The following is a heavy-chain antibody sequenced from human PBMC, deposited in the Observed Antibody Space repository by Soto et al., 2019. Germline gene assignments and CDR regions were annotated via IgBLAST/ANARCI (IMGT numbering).Heavy chain of an antibody. Sequence: SVKVSCKASGGTFSSYTISWVRQAPGQGLEWMGRIIPILGIANYAQKFQGRVTITADKSTSTAYMELSSLRSEDTAVYYCARDLGITVPYYFDYWGQGTLVTVSS. J-gene: IGHJ4*02. D-gene: IGHD4-4*01. V-gene: IGHV1-69*04. CDR1: GGTFSSYT. CDR2: IIPILGIA. CDR3: ARDLGITVPYYFDY.